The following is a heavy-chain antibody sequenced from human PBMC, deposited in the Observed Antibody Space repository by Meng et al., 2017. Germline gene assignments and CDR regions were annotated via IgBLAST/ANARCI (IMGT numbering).Heavy chain of an antibody. V-gene: IGHV3-66*02. CDR3: ARKQFLYDSGGHPTGGYFQN. Sequence: GESLKISCAASGFTVSSNYMSWVRQAPGKGLEWVSVIYSGGSTYYADSVKGRFTISRDNSKNTLYLQMNSMRAEDTAVYYCARKQFLYDSGGHPTGGYFQNWGQGTLVTVSS. CDR2: IYSGGST. D-gene: IGHD3-22*01. J-gene: IGHJ1*01. CDR1: GFTVSSNY.